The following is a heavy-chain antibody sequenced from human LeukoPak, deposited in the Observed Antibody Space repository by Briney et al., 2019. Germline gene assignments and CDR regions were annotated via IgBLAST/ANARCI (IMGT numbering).Heavy chain of an antibody. CDR2: IYTSGST. V-gene: IGHV4-4*07. D-gene: IGHD3-22*01. CDR1: GGSISSYY. CDR3: ARGTYYYDSSGDYYDY. Sequence: SETLSLTCTVSGGSISSYYWSWIRQPAGKGLEWIGRIYTSGSTNYNPSLKSRVTMSVDTSKNQFSLKLSSVTAADTAVYYCARGTYYYDSSGDYYDYWGQGTLVTVSS. J-gene: IGHJ4*02.